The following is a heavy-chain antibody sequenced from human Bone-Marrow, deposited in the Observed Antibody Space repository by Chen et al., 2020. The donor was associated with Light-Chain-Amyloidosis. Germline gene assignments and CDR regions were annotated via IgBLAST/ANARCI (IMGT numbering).Heavy chain of an antibody. Sequence: EVQLVESGGGLLQRGGSLRLSCAASGFTFSSYAMSWVRQAPGKGLEWVSAISGSGGSTYYADSVKGRFTISRDNAKNALFLQMNSLRAEDTAVYYCAKDISYDDILPGYPADAFDIWGQGTMVTVSS. CDR2: ISGSGGST. V-gene: IGHV3-23*04. CDR1: GFTFSSYA. D-gene: IGHD3-9*01. J-gene: IGHJ3*02. CDR3: AKDISYDDILPGYPADAFDI.